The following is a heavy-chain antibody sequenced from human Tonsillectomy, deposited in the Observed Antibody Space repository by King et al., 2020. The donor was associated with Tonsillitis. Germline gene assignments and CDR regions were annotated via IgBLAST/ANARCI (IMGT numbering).Heavy chain of an antibody. Sequence: QLQESGPGLVKPSETLSLTCTVSGGSISSSSYYWGWIRQPPGKGLEWIGTIYYSGSTYYNPSLKSRVTISVDTSKNQFSLKLSSVTAADTAVYYCARLRSGSGSQVDYWGQGTLVTVSS. D-gene: IGHD3-10*01. J-gene: IGHJ4*02. CDR3: ARLRSGSGSQVDY. CDR2: IYYSGST. V-gene: IGHV4-39*01. CDR1: GGSISSSSYY.